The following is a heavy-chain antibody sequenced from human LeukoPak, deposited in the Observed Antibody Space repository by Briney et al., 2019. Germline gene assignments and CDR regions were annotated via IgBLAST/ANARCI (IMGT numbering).Heavy chain of an antibody. Sequence: PSETLSLTCTVSGGSISSSGYYWSWIRQPPGKGLEWIAYIHHSGSTSYNPSLKGRVSISVGTSNNQFSLRLSSVTAADTAMYYCAGLCCGGGCGEVEHWFAPWGQGTLVTVSS. D-gene: IGHD2-21*02. CDR3: AGLCCGGGCGEVEHWFAP. CDR2: IHHSGST. CDR1: GGSISSSGYY. J-gene: IGHJ5*02. V-gene: IGHV4-31*03.